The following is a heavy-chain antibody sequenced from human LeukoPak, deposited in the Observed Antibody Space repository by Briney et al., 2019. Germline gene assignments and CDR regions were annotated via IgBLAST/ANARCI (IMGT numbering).Heavy chain of an antibody. CDR3: ARDPHYYDSSGVV. J-gene: IGHJ3*01. D-gene: IGHD3-22*01. Sequence: GGSLRLSCAASGFTFSSYSMNWVRQAPGKGLEWVSSISSSSSYIYYADSVKGRFTISRDNAKNSLYLQMNSLRAEDTAVYYCARDPHYYDSSGVVWGQGTMVTVSS. CDR1: GFTFSSYS. CDR2: ISSSSSYI. V-gene: IGHV3-21*01.